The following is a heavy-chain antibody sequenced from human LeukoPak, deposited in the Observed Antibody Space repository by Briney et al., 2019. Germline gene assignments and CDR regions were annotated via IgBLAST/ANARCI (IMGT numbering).Heavy chain of an antibody. D-gene: IGHD2-15*01. CDR1: GGSISSYY. J-gene: IGHJ5*02. CDR2: IYYSGST. V-gene: IGHV4-59*01. Sequence: KPSETLSLTCTVSGGSISSYYWSWIRQPPGKGLEWIGYIYYSGSTNYNPSLKSRVTISVDTSKNQFSLKLSSVTAADTAVYYCARGHCSGGSCYPGAPTQVFDPWGQGTLVTVSS. CDR3: ARGHCSGGSCYPGAPTQVFDP.